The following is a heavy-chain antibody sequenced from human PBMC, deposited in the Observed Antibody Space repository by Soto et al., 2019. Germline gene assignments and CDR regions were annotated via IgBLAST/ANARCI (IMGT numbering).Heavy chain of an antibody. D-gene: IGHD2-2*02. Sequence: VQLVESGGGLVQPGGSLRLSCAASGFTFSSYWMSWVRQAPGKGLEWVANIKQDGSEKYYVDSVKGRFTISRDNAKNSLYLQMNSLRAEDTAVYYCARLGYCSSTSCYTGVRRYYYYYGMDVWGQGTTVTVSS. J-gene: IGHJ6*02. CDR1: GFTFSSYW. CDR3: ARLGYCSSTSCYTGVRRYYYYYGMDV. CDR2: IKQDGSEK. V-gene: IGHV3-7*01.